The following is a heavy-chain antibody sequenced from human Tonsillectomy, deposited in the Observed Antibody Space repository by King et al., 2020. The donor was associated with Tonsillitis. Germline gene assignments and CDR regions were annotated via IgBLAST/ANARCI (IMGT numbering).Heavy chain of an antibody. J-gene: IGHJ5*02. CDR1: GGSISGGDHY. D-gene: IGHD2-15*01. Sequence: VQLQESGPGLVKPSQTLSLTCTVSGGSISGGDHYWSWIRQHPAKGLEWFGYIYHSWNTYYNPSLMSRLTISVDTAKNQFSLKLTSVTAADTAVYYCSKYEGGVFDPWGQGTLVTVSS. CDR2: IYHSWNT. CDR3: SKYEGGVFDP. V-gene: IGHV4-31*03.